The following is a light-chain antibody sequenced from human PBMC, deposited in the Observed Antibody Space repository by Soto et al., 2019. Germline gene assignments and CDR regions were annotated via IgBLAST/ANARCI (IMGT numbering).Light chain of an antibody. V-gene: IGKV3-20*01. CDR2: GAS. CDR1: QSVSSSY. Sequence: EIVLTQSPGTLSLSPGERATLSCRASQSVSSSYLAWYQQKPGQALRLLIYGASSRATGIPDRFSGSGSGTDFTLTISRLEPEDFAVYYCQQYGSSSALTFGGGTKVDIK. J-gene: IGKJ4*01. CDR3: QQYGSSSALT.